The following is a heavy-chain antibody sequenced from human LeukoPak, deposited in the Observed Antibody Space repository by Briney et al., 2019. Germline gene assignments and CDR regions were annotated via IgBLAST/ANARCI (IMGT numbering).Heavy chain of an antibody. Sequence: SQTLSLTCAISGDSVSSNSAAWNWIRQSPSRGLEWLGRTYYRSKWYNDYAVSVKSRITINPDTSKNQFSLQLNSVTPEDTAVYYCARGSRYSSGYSGYYYYMDVWGKGTTVTVSS. J-gene: IGHJ6*03. CDR1: GDSVSSNSAA. CDR2: TYYRSKWYN. V-gene: IGHV6-1*01. CDR3: ARGSRYSSGYSGYYYYMDV. D-gene: IGHD6-19*01.